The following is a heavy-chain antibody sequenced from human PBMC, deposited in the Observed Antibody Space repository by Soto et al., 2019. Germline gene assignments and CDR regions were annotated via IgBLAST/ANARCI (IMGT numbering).Heavy chain of an antibody. Sequence: QVQLVQSGAEVKKPGASVKVSCKASGYTFTSYDINWVRQATGQGLEWMGWMNPNSGNTGYAQKFQGRVTMTRNTSISTGYMELSSLRSEDTAVYYCARRGYSSSWYYYYYYSMDVWGQGTTVTVSS. D-gene: IGHD6-13*01. CDR1: GYTFTSYD. V-gene: IGHV1-8*01. CDR2: MNPNSGNT. J-gene: IGHJ6*02. CDR3: ARRGYSSSWYYYYYYSMDV.